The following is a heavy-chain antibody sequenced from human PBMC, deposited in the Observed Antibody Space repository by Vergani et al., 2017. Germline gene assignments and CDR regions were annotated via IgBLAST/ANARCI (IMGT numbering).Heavy chain of an antibody. CDR2: ISSSGSTI. J-gene: IGHJ4*02. CDR3: ARVGPSSSWYRGSDY. CDR1: GFTFSVYY. V-gene: IGHV3-11*01. Sequence: QVQLVESGGGLAKPGGSLSLSCAASGFTFSVYYMSWIRQAPGKGLEWVSYISSSGSTINYADSVKGRFTISRDNAKNSLYLQMDSLRAEDTAVYYCARVGPSSSWYRGSDYWGQGTLVTVSS. D-gene: IGHD6-13*01.